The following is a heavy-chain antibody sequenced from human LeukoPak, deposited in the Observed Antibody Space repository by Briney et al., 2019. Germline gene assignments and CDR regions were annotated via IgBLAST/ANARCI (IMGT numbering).Heavy chain of an antibody. CDR2: IYSGGST. D-gene: IGHD6-6*01. CDR1: GFTVSSNY. Sequence: PGGSLRLSCAASGFTVSSNYMSWVRQAPGKGLEWVSVIYSGGSTYYADSVKGRFTISRDNSKNTLYLQMNSLRAEDTAVYYCARTSPKQLAAFDYWGQGTLVTVSS. V-gene: IGHV3-53*01. CDR3: ARTSPKQLAAFDY. J-gene: IGHJ4*02.